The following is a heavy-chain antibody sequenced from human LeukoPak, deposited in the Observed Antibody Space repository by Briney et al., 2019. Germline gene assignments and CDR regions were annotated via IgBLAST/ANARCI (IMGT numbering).Heavy chain of an antibody. CDR1: GFTFSSLA. Sequence: SGGSLRLSCAASGFTFSSLAITWVRQAPGKGLEWVSSITGSGGSTYYADSVKGRFTISRDNSKNTLYLQMNSLRAEDTAVYFCAKDQHGYDKPIDYWGQGTLVTVSS. J-gene: IGHJ4*02. CDR2: ITGSGGST. V-gene: IGHV3-23*01. D-gene: IGHD5-12*01. CDR3: AKDQHGYDKPIDY.